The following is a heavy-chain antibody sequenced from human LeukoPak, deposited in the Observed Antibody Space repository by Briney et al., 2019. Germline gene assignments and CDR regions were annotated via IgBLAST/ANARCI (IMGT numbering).Heavy chain of an antibody. J-gene: IGHJ6*03. Sequence: GESLKISCKGSGYSFTSYWIGWVRQMPGKGLEWMGIIYPGDSDTRYSPSFQGQVTISADKSISTAYLQWSSLKASDTAMYYCARQGGYGSGSYYGPYYYYYMDVWGKGTTVTVSS. V-gene: IGHV5-51*01. D-gene: IGHD3-10*01. CDR2: IYPGDSDT. CDR3: ARQGGYGSGSYYGPYYYYYMDV. CDR1: GYSFTSYW.